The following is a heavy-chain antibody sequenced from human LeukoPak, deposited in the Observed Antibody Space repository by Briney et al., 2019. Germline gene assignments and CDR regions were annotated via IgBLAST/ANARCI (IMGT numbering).Heavy chain of an antibody. CDR3: ARDSRFSSGWYWVRSSLYYYYYYMDV. CDR1: GFTFSTYW. V-gene: IGHV3-7*01. J-gene: IGHJ6*03. Sequence: GGSLRLSCAASGFTFSTYWMSWVRQAPGKGLEWVANIKQDGSEKYYVDSVKGRFTISRDNAKNSLYLQMNSLRAEDTAVYYCARDSRFSSGWYWVRSSLYYYYYYMDVWGKGTTVTVSS. CDR2: IKQDGSEK. D-gene: IGHD6-19*01.